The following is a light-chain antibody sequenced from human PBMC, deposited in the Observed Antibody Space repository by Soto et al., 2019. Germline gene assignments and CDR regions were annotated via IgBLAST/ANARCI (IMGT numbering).Light chain of an antibody. CDR3: QQYRKWPRT. J-gene: IGKJ1*01. Sequence: EFVLTQSPGTLSLSPGERATLSCRASQTVRNNYLAWYQQKPGQAPRLLIYDASSRATGIPDRFSGGGSGTDFTLTISSLQSEDYAVYYCQQYRKWPRTFGQGTKLDIK. V-gene: IGKV3D-20*02. CDR2: DAS. CDR1: QTVRNNY.